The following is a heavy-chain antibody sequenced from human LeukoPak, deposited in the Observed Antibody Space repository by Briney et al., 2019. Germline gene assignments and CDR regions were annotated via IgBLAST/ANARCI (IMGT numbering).Heavy chain of an antibody. V-gene: IGHV4-31*03. CDR2: IYYSGST. J-gene: IGHJ6*02. CDR1: GGSISSGGYY. Sequence: SETLSLTCTVSGGSISSGGYYSSWIRQHPGKGLEWIGYIYYSGSTYYNPSLKSRVTISVDTSKNQFSLKLSSVTAADTAVYYCARDRVCSSTSCYVSDGMDVWGQGTTVTVSS. CDR3: ARDRVCSSTSCYVSDGMDV. D-gene: IGHD2-2*01.